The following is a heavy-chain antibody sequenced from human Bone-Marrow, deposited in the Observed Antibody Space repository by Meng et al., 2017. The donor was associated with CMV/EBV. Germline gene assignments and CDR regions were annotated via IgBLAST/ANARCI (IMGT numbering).Heavy chain of an antibody. CDR3: ARCSYYYYGMDV. J-gene: IGHJ6*02. CDR1: GGSFSGYY. Sequence: SETLSLTCAVYGGSFSGYYWSWNRQPPGKGLEWIGEINHSGSTNYNPSLKSRVTISVDTSKNQFSLKLSSVTAADTAGYYCARCSYYYYGMDVWGQGTTVTVSS. CDR2: INHSGST. D-gene: IGHD2-15*01. V-gene: IGHV4-34*01.